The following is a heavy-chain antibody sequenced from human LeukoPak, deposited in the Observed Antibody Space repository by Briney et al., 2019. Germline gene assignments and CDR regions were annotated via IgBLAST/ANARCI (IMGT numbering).Heavy chain of an antibody. D-gene: IGHD3-16*01. Sequence: PSETLSLTCTVSGGSINSSSSYWGWIRQAPGKGLQWIGSFYYSGSTFYNPSLKSRVTISVDTSKNQFSLKLNSVTTADTAVYYCTRGAGWLIDYWGQGILVTVSS. J-gene: IGHJ4*02. CDR3: TRGAGWLIDY. CDR1: GGSINSSSSY. CDR2: FYYSGST. V-gene: IGHV4-39*07.